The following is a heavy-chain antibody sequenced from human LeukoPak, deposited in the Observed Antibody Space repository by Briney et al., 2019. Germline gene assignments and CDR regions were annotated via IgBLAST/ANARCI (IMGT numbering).Heavy chain of an antibody. CDR1: GGSFSGYY. V-gene: IGHV4-34*01. CDR3: ARGALVGDGYNLRPKTKRYYFDY. Sequence: PSETLSLTCAVYGGSFSGYYWSWIRQPPGKGLEWIGEINHSGSTNYNPSLKRRGTISVDTSKNQFSLKLSSVTAADTAVYYCARGALVGDGYNLRPKTKRYYFDYWGQGTLVTVSS. J-gene: IGHJ4*02. D-gene: IGHD5-24*01. CDR2: INHSGST.